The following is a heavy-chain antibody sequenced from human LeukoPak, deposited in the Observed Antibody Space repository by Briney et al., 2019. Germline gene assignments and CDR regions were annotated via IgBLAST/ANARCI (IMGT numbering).Heavy chain of an antibody. Sequence: GGSLRLSCAASGFTFSSYAMSWVRQAPGQGLEWLSSISSSSTYTYYADSVKGRFTISRDNAKNSLYLQIHSLRAEDTAVYFCATDYGYYFDYWGQGTLVAVSS. J-gene: IGHJ4*02. V-gene: IGHV3-21*01. CDR1: GFTFSSYA. D-gene: IGHD4-17*01. CDR2: ISSSSTYT. CDR3: ATDYGYYFDY.